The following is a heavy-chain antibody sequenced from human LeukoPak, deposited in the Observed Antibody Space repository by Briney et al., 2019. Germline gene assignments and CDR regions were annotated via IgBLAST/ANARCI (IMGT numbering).Heavy chain of an antibody. J-gene: IGHJ5*02. D-gene: IGHD1-14*01. CDR1: GFTFSSYW. CDR2: IKSDGSST. Sequence: GGSLRLSCAASGFTFSSYWMHWVRQGPGKGLEWVPRIKSDGSSTRYADSVKGRFTVSRDNAKNTLYLQMNSLRAEDTAVYFCASGPTGFAWGQGTLVTVSS. V-gene: IGHV3-74*01. CDR3: ASGPTGFA.